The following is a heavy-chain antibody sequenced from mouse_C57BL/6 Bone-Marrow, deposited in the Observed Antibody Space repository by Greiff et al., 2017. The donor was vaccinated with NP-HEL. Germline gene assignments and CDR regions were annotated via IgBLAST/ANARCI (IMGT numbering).Heavy chain of an antibody. CDR1: GFTFSSYG. V-gene: IGHV5-6*01. J-gene: IGHJ4*01. D-gene: IGHD2-1*01. CDR3: ARHVRGNPPYAMDY. CDR2: ISSGGRYT. Sequence: EVQLQESGGDLVKPGGSLKLSCAASGFTFSSYGMSWVRQTPDKRLEWVATISSGGRYTYYPASVKGRFTISRDNAKNTLYLQMSSLKAEDTAMYYCARHVRGNPPYAMDYWGQGTSVTVSS.